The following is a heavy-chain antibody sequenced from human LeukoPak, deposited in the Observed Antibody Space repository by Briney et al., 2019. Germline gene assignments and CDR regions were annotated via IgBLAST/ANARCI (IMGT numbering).Heavy chain of an antibody. D-gene: IGHD5-24*01. Sequence: SETLSLTCTVSGGSISNGGYYWSWIRQHPGKGLEWIGYIYDSGTIYYSPALQSRVTISVDTSDNKFSLKLRSLTAADTAVYYCARRLNGMATIDRYFDYWGQGTLVTVSS. J-gene: IGHJ4*02. V-gene: IGHV4-31*03. CDR2: IYDSGTI. CDR1: GGSISNGGYY. CDR3: ARRLNGMATIDRYFDY.